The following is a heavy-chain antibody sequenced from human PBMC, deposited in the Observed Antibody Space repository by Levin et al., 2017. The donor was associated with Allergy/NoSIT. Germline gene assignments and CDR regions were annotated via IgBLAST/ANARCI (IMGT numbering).Heavy chain of an antibody. J-gene: IGHJ5*02. V-gene: IGHV4-4*02. D-gene: IGHD2-21*02. CDR1: GGSISSSNW. CDR2: IYHSGGT. Sequence: PSETLSLTCAVSGGSISSSNWWSWVRQPPGKGLEWIGEIYHSGGTNYNPSLKSRVTVSLDKSKNQFSLRLSSVTAADTAVYYCASIPVATVPYNWFDLWGQGTLVTVSS. CDR3: ASIPVATVPYNWFDL.